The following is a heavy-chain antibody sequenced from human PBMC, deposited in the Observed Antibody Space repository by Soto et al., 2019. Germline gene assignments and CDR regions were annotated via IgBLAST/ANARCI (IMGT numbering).Heavy chain of an antibody. Sequence: QVQLQQWGAGLLKPSETLSLTCAVYGGSFSGYYWTWIRQPPGTGLELIGENNHSGITNYNPTLKLRVTISVDTSKHQSSLKLTSATAADTAVYYCARDKITGLFDYWGQGTLVTVSS. CDR3: ARDKITGLFDY. CDR2: NNHSGIT. D-gene: IGHD1-1*01. CDR1: GGSFSGYY. V-gene: IGHV4-34*01. J-gene: IGHJ4*02.